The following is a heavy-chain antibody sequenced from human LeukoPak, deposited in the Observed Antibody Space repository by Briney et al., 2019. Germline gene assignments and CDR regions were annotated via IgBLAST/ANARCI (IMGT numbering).Heavy chain of an antibody. CDR1: GGSISSGSYY. D-gene: IGHD6-13*01. V-gene: IGHV4-61*02. CDR3: ARDQEQLTSELFDY. Sequence: TASETLSLTCTVSGGSISSGSYYWSWIRQPAGKGLEWIGRIYTSGSTNYNPSLKSRVTISVDTSKNQFSLKLSSVTAADTAVYYCARDQEQLTSELFDYWGQGTLVTVSS. J-gene: IGHJ4*02. CDR2: IYTSGST.